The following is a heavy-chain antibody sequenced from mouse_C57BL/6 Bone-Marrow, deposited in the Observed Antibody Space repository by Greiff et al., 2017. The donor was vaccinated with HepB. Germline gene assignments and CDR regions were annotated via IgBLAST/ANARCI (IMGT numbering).Heavy chain of an antibody. J-gene: IGHJ1*03. D-gene: IGHD1-1*01. V-gene: IGHV1-81*01. CDR3: ASFITTVVAWYFDV. CDR1: GYTFTSYG. CDR2: IYPRSGNT. Sequence: VKLQESGAELARPGASVKLSCKASGYTFTSYGISWVKQRTGQGLEWIGEIYPRSGNTYYNEKFKGKATLTADKSSSTAYMELRSLTSEDSAVYFCASFITTVVAWYFDVWGTGTTVTVSS.